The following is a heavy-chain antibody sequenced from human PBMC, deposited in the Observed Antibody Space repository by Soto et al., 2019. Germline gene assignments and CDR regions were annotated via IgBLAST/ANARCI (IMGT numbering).Heavy chain of an antibody. V-gene: IGHV1-69*01. D-gene: IGHD3-22*01. Sequence: QVQLVQSGDEVKKPGSSVKVSCKASGGTFSSYAISWVRQAPGHGPEWLGGIIPVFGTTNYAQKFQGRVTITADESTSTSYMELSSLRSDDTAVFYCAGDYYDTSGYYYCYWGQGTLVTVSS. CDR3: AGDYYDTSGYYYCY. J-gene: IGHJ4*02. CDR1: GGTFSSYA. CDR2: IIPVFGTT.